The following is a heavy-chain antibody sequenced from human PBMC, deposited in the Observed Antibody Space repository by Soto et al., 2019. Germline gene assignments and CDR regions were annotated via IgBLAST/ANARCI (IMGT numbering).Heavy chain of an antibody. CDR3: AKLRGGWATGQRAFDF. Sequence: EVQLLESGGGLVQPGGSLRLSCAASGFTFSSYAINWVRQAPGKGLEWVSVISTTGGTTYYAASVKGRFTISRDNSKSTLYLQMNTLRAEDTAVYYCAKLRGGWATGQRAFDFWGQGTMVTVSS. CDR1: GFTFSSYA. D-gene: IGHD5-12*01. J-gene: IGHJ3*01. CDR2: ISTTGGTT. V-gene: IGHV3-23*01.